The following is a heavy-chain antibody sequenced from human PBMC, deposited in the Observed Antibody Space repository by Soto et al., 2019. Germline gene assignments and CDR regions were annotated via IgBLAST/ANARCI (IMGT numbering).Heavy chain of an antibody. CDR3: AKAIYRYDFCSGYYPRTLSGGMDV. D-gene: IGHD3-3*01. CDR2: ISSSSSTI. Sequence: GGSLRLSCAASGFTFSTYSMNWVRQAPGKGLEWVSYISSSSSTIYFADSVRGRFTISRDNAKNSLYLQMNSLRAGDTAVYYCAKAIYRYDFCSGYYPRTLSGGMDVWGQGTTVTVSS. J-gene: IGHJ6*02. CDR1: GFTFSTYS. V-gene: IGHV3-48*01.